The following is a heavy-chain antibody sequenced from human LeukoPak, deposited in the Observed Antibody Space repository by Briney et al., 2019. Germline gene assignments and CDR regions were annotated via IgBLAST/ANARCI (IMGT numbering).Heavy chain of an antibody. CDR3: ARLPGIAAAGTLFYGYYMDV. CDR2: ISAYNGNT. CDR1: GYTFTSYG. V-gene: IGHV1-18*01. Sequence: ASVKVSCKASGYTFTSYGISWVRQAPGQGLEWMGWISAYNGNTNYAQKLQGRVTMTTDTSTSTAYMELRSLRSDDTAVYYCARLPGIAAAGTLFYGYYMDVWGKGTTVTVSS. D-gene: IGHD6-13*01. J-gene: IGHJ6*03.